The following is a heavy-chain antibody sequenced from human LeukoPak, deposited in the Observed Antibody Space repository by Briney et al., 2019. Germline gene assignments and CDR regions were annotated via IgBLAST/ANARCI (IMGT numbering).Heavy chain of an antibody. V-gene: IGHV3-21*01. Sequence: GGSLRLSCAASGFTFSSYSMNWVRQAPGKGLEWVSSISSSINYIYYADSVKGRFTISRDNAKNSLYLQMNGLRAEDTAVYYCARMNDPYYFDYWGQGTLVTVSS. J-gene: IGHJ4*02. CDR3: ARMNDPYYFDY. CDR1: GFTFSSYS. CDR2: ISSSINYI. D-gene: IGHD1-1*01.